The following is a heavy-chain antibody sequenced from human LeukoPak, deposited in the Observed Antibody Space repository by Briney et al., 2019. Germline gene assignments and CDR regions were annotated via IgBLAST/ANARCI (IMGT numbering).Heavy chain of an antibody. CDR2: IYYSGST. Sequence: PSQTLSLTCTVSGGSISSGDYYWSWIRQPPGKGLEWIGYIYYSGSTYYNPSLKSRVTISVDTSKNQFSLKLSSVTAADTAVYYCARAPYDFWCGYRGRWFDPWGQGTLVTVSS. V-gene: IGHV4-30-4*08. CDR3: ARAPYDFWCGYRGRWFDP. D-gene: IGHD3-3*01. CDR1: GGSISSGDYY. J-gene: IGHJ5*02.